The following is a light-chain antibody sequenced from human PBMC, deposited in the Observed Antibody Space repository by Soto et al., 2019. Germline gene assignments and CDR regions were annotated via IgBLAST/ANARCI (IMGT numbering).Light chain of an antibody. J-gene: IGKJ1*01. CDR3: NHDTKDWR. CDR1: QSINSW. V-gene: IGKV1-5*03. Sequence: DIQMTQSPSTLSASVGDRVTITCRASQSINSWLAWYQQKPGKAPKLLMYKASSLESGVPSRFSGSGSGTEFTLTISSLQPDDFASYYCNHDTKDWRFGQGTKVEIK. CDR2: KAS.